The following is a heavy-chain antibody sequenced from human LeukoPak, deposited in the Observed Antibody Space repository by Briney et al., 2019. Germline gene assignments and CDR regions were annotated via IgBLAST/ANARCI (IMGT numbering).Heavy chain of an antibody. V-gene: IGHV3-23*01. CDR2: ISGSGGTT. J-gene: IGHJ4*02. CDR1: GFTFSNYA. D-gene: IGHD3-10*01. Sequence: GGSLRLSCAASGFTFSNYAMSWVRQAPGKGLEWVSAISGSGGTTYDADSVKGRFTISRDNSKSTLSLQMSSLRAEDTAIYYCVKEASFYYGSGSYYFHYWGQGTLVTVSS. CDR3: VKEASFYYGSGSYYFHY.